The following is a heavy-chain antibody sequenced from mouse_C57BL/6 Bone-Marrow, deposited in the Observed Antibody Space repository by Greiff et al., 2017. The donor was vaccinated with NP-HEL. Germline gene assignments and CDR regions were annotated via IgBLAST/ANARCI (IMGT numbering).Heavy chain of an antibody. CDR3: TSYGSRDFDY. V-gene: IGHV6-3*01. J-gene: IGHJ2*01. D-gene: IGHD1-1*01. CDR2: IRLKSDNYAT. Sequence: EVKLMESGGGLVQPGGSMKLSCVASGFTFSNYWMNWVRQSPEQGLEWVAQIRLKSDNYATHYAESVKGRFTISRDDSKSSVYLQMNNLRAEDTGIYYCTSYGSRDFDYWGQGTTLTVSS. CDR1: GFTFSNYW.